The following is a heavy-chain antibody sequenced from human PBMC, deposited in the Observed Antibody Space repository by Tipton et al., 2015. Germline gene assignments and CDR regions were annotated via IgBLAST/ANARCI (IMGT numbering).Heavy chain of an antibody. CDR1: HFPFSNHG. CDR2: AYYDGREK. D-gene: IGHD3-3*01. Sequence: SLRLSCEASHFPFSNHGMHWVRQAPGKGLEWVALAYYDGREKHHADSVKGRFTISRDNSKKTVYLQMNNLRAEDTAVYYCARSFGVVNYQSAMDVWGQGTTVTVSS. CDR3: ARSFGVVNYQSAMDV. J-gene: IGHJ6*02. V-gene: IGHV3-33*01.